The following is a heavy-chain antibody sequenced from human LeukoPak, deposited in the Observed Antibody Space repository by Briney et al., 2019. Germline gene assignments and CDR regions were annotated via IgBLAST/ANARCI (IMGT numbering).Heavy chain of an antibody. D-gene: IGHD3-22*01. Sequence: PSETLSLTCAVSGGSISSSNWWSWVRQPPGKGLEWIGEIYHSGSTNYNPSLKSRVTISVDKSKNQFSLKLSSVTAADTAVYYCARDPHYYDSSGYGYWGQGTLVTVSS. CDR1: GGSISSSNW. J-gene: IGHJ4*02. CDR2: IYHSGST. CDR3: ARDPHYYDSSGYGY. V-gene: IGHV4-4*02.